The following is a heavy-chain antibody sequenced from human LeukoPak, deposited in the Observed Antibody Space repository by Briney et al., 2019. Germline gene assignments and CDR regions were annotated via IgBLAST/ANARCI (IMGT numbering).Heavy chain of an antibody. V-gene: IGHV3-33*01. CDR3: AREGTRMVRGVRYYGMDV. D-gene: IGHD3-10*01. J-gene: IGHJ6*02. CDR1: GFTFSSYV. Sequence: GRSLRLSCAASGFTFSSYVMHWVRQAPGKGLEWVAVIWYDGSNKYYADSVKGRFTISRDNSKNTLYLQMNSLRAEDTAVYYCAREGTRMVRGVRYYGMDVWGQGTTVTVSS. CDR2: IWYDGSNK.